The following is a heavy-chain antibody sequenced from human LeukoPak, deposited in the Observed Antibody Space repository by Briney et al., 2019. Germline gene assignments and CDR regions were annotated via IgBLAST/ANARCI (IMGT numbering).Heavy chain of an antibody. CDR1: GFTFSSYA. Sequence: PGGSLRLSCAASGFTFSSYAMSWVRQAPGKGLEWVSATSGSGGSTYYADSVKGRFTISRDNSKNTLYLQMNSLRAEDTAVYYCAKVGSGYYGFDYWGQGTLVTVSS. J-gene: IGHJ4*02. V-gene: IGHV3-23*01. CDR2: TSGSGGST. CDR3: AKVGSGYYGFDY. D-gene: IGHD3-22*01.